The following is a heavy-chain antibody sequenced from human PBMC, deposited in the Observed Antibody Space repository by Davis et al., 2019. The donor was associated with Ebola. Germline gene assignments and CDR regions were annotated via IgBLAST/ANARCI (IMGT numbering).Heavy chain of an antibody. CDR3: AKEEGTRGNWLAHFDY. CDR1: GFTFSRHG. CDR2: ISLDGKTT. V-gene: IGHV3-30*02. Sequence: PGGSLRLSCVGYGFTFSRHGMHWVRQAPGKGLEWVAVISLDGKTTYYADSVKGRFSLSRDNFRNTIYMQMNSLRTEDTAVYYCAKEEGTRGNWLAHFDYWGQGALVTVSS. J-gene: IGHJ4*02. D-gene: IGHD6-19*01.